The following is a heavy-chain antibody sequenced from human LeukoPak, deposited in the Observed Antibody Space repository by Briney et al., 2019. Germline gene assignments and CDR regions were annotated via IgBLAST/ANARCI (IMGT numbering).Heavy chain of an antibody. J-gene: IGHJ4*02. CDR3: ARPDGYQLPKEMFLFY. Sequence: SVKVSCKASGGTFSNSAISWVRQAPGQGLEWMGGIIPIFGTAKYAQKFQGRVTITADESTSIVYMKLSSLRSEDTAVYYCARPDGYQLPKEMFLFYWGQGTLVTVSS. V-gene: IGHV1-69*13. CDR1: GGTFSNSA. CDR2: IIPIFGTA. D-gene: IGHD2-2*01.